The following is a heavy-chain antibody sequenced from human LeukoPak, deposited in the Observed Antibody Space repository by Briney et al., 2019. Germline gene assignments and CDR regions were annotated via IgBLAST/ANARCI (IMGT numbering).Heavy chain of an antibody. CDR2: IYPGNSDI. CDR3: ARHLSSISSCPNY. Sequence: ASVKVSCKGSVYSFASYWIAWVRPMPGKGREWMGGIYPGNSDITYSPSLQGQVTTSADKSVSTAYLHWSSLKASDTAIYYCARHLSSISSCPNYWGQGTLVTVSS. D-gene: IGHD2-2*01. CDR1: VYSFASYW. J-gene: IGHJ4*02. V-gene: IGHV5-51*01.